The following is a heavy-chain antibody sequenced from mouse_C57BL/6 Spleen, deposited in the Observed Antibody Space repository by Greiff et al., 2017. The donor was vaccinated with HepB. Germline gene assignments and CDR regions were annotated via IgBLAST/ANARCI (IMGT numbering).Heavy chain of an antibody. V-gene: IGHV2-2*01. CDR3: ARNGIYYGNYAYAMDY. J-gene: IGHJ4*01. CDR2: IWSGGST. D-gene: IGHD2-1*01. Sequence: VHLVESGPGLVQPSQSLSITCTVSGFSLTSYGVHWVRQSPGKGLEWLGVIWSGGSTDYNAAFISRLSISKDNSKSQVFFKMNSLQADDTAIYYCARNGIYYGNYAYAMDYWGQGTSVTVSS. CDR1: GFSLTSYG.